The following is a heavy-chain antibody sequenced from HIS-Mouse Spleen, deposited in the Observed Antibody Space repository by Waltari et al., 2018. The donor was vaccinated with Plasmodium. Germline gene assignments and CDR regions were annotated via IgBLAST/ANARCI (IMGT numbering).Heavy chain of an antibody. CDR3: ARGMKSSSSAFDI. CDR2: IYSGGST. V-gene: IGHV3-53*01. D-gene: IGHD6-6*01. Sequence: EVQLVESGGGLIQPGGSLRLSCAASGFTVSSTYMIWVRQAPGKGLEWVSVIYSGGSTYYADSVKGRFTISRDNSKNTLYLQMNSLRAEDTAVYYCARGMKSSSSAFDIWGQGTMVTVSS. J-gene: IGHJ3*02. CDR1: GFTVSSTY.